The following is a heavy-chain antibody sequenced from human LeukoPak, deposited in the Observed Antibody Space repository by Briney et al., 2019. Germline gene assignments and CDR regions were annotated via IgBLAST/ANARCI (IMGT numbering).Heavy chain of an antibody. CDR3: ARHLRVGIAAAGRTAGLDC. D-gene: IGHD6-13*01. J-gene: IGHJ4*02. Sequence: PGGSLRLSCAASGFTVSSNYMSWVRQAPGKGLEWVSVIYSGGSTYYADSVKGRFTISRDNSKNTLYLQMNSLRAEDTAVYYCARHLRVGIAAAGRTAGLDCWGQGTLVTVSS. CDR2: IYSGGST. CDR1: GFTVSSNY. V-gene: IGHV3-66*04.